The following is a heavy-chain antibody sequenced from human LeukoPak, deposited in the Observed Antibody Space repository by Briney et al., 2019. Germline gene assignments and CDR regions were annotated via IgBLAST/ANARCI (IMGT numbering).Heavy chain of an antibody. CDR3: ASGGGATRSGYAFDM. CDR2: IKQDGSDK. CDR1: GFAFSSYW. J-gene: IGHJ3*02. D-gene: IGHD1-26*01. Sequence: GGSLRLSCVASGFAFSSYWLSWVRQAPGKGLEWVANIKQDGSDKYYVDSVKGRFTISRDNAKNSLYLQMNSLRAEDTAVYYCASGGGATRSGYAFDMWGQGTRVTVSS. V-gene: IGHV3-7*01.